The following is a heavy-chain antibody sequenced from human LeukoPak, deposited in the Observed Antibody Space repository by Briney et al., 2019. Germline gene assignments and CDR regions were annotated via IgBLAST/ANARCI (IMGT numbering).Heavy chain of an antibody. D-gene: IGHD3-22*01. CDR3: ARVPDYYYDSSGVFDY. CDR2: IYYSGST. Sequence: PSETLSLTCTVSGGSISSSSYYWAWIRQPPGKGLEWIGYIYYSGSTNYNPSLKSRVTISVDTSKNQFSLKLSSVTAADTAVYYCARVPDYYYDSSGVFDYWGQGTLVTVTS. CDR1: GGSISSSSYY. V-gene: IGHV4-61*05. J-gene: IGHJ4*02.